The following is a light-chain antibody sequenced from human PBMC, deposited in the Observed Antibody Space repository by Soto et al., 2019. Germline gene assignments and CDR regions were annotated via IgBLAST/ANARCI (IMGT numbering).Light chain of an antibody. J-gene: IGKJ3*01. CDR3: QQYYIYPPA. CDR1: QNVRIY. Sequence: DIQMTQSPSTLSASVGDRVTITCRASQNVRIYLAWYQQKPGKAPKLLIYQTSSLQSGVPSRFSGSGSETEFTLAISSLQPEDFATYYCQQYYIYPPAFGLGPKVEIK. V-gene: IGKV1-5*03. CDR2: QTS.